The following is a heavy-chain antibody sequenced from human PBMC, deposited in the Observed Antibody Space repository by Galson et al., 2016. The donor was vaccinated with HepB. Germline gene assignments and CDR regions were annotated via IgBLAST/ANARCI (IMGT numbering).Heavy chain of an antibody. V-gene: IGHV1-69*10. Sequence: SVKVSCKASGVTLRNFGVTWVRQAPGQGFEWMGQIIVFPKIVNYAQKFQGRITMTAGTSSSTVYLELTSLIFEDTAVYYCATDVSYCRSTSCSDDFWGQGTLVTVSS. CDR3: ATDVSYCRSTSCSDDF. D-gene: IGHD2-2*01. CDR2: IIVFPKIV. J-gene: IGHJ4*02. CDR1: GVTLRNFG.